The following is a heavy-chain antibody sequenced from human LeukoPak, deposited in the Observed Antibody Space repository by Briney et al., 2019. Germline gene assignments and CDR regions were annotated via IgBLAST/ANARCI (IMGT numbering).Heavy chain of an antibody. CDR3: ARGGYCSSTSCYYYYYYMDV. D-gene: IGHD2-2*01. CDR2: IYYSGST. CDR1: GGSISSYY. Sequence: SETLSLTCTVSGGSISSYYWSWIRQPPGKGLEWIGYIYYSGSTNYNPSLKSRVTISVGTSKNQFSLKLSSVTAADAAVYYCARGGYCSSTSCYYYYYYMDVWGKGTTATVSS. J-gene: IGHJ6*03. V-gene: IGHV4-59*01.